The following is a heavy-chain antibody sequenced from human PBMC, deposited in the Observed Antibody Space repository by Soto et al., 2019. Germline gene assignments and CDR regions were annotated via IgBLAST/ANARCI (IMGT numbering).Heavy chain of an antibody. CDR2: IKQDAIEK. J-gene: IGHJ4*02. V-gene: IGHV3-7*01. D-gene: IGHD4-17*01. CDR1: EFSFSTYA. Sequence: PGGSLRLSCVASEFSFSTYAMSWVRQAPGKGLEWVASIKQDAIEKRYVDSVKGRFTISRDNVKNSLYLQMDSLRTEDTAVYYCARLYGDFTNFYYWGQGTLVTVSS. CDR3: ARLYGDFTNFYY.